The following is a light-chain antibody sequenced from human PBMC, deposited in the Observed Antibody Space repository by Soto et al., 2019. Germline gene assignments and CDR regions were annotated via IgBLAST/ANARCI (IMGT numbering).Light chain of an antibody. J-gene: IGLJ1*01. V-gene: IGLV2-8*01. CDR2: EVS. Sequence: QSALTQPPSASWSPGQSVTISCTGTSSDVGGYKYVSWYQQHPGKAPKLMIYEVSKRPSGVPDRFSASKSGNTASLTVSGLQPEDEADYYCSSYAGTNNLGVFGTGTKLTVL. CDR1: SSDVGGYKY. CDR3: SSYAGTNNLGV.